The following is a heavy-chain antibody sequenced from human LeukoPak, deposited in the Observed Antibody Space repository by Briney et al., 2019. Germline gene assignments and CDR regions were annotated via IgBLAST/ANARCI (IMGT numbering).Heavy chain of an antibody. V-gene: IGHV3-33*01. Sequence: GGSLRLSCVASGFTFSSNGMHWVRQAPGKGLEWVAVIWYDGSNTYYADSVKGRFTISRDNSKNTLYLQMNSLRAEDTAVYYCARGYSSGHDAFDIWGQGTMVTVSS. CDR1: GFTFSSNG. J-gene: IGHJ3*02. CDR2: IWYDGSNT. CDR3: ARGYSSGHDAFDI. D-gene: IGHD6-19*01.